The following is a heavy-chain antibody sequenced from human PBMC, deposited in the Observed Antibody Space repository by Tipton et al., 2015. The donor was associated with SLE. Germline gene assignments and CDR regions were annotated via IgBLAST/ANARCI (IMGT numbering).Heavy chain of an antibody. CDR1: GYTFTSYD. V-gene: IGHV1-18*01. CDR2: ISAYSGNT. J-gene: IGHJ3*02. D-gene: IGHD3-3*01. Sequence: QSGAEVKKPGASVKVSCKASGYTFTSYDINWVRQAPGQGLEWMGWISAYSGNTNYAQKLQGRVTMTTDKSTSTAYMELSSLRSEDTAVYYCAYDFWSGYAFDIWGQGTMVTVSS. CDR3: AYDFWSGYAFDI.